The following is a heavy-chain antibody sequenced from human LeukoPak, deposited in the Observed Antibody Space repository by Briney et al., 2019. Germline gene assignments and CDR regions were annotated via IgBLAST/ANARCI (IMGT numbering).Heavy chain of an antibody. D-gene: IGHD2-2*01. CDR3: ARGYQPLKTVDY. CDR1: GFTFSSYA. V-gene: IGHV3-30*04. J-gene: IGHJ4*02. Sequence: PGGSLRLSCAASGFTFSSYAMHWVRQAPGKGLEWVAVISYDGSNKYYADSVKGRFTISRDNSKNTLYLQMNSLRAEDTAVYYCARGYQPLKTVDYWGQGTLVTVSS. CDR2: ISYDGSNK.